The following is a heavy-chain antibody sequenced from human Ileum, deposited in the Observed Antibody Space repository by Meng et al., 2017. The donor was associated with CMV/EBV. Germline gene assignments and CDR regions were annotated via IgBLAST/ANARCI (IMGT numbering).Heavy chain of an antibody. V-gene: IGHV1-2*02. CDR1: GYTLTDYY. D-gene: IGHD1-26*01. CDR3: ARGKLEYSGTYYYDYGMDV. Sequence: ASVKVSCKASGYTLTDYYIHCVRQAPGQGLEWMGGINPDSGGTNYAQRFQGRVTMTRDTSISTAYMELSSLISGDTAVYYCARGKLEYSGTYYYDYGMDVWGQGTTVTVSS. CDR2: INPDSGGT. J-gene: IGHJ6*02.